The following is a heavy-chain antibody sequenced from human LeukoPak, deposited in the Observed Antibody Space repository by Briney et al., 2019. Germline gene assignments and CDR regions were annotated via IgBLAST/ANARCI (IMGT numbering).Heavy chain of an antibody. CDR3: ARGAYYYED. V-gene: IGHV3-48*01. CDR1: GFTFSSYS. D-gene: IGHD3-22*01. CDR2: ISSSSSTI. J-gene: IGHJ4*02. Sequence: GGSLRLSCAASGFTFSSYSMNWIRQAPGKGLEWVSYISSSSSTIYYADSVKGRFTISRDNAKNSLYLQMNSLRAEDTAVYYCARGAYYYEDWGQGTLVTVSS.